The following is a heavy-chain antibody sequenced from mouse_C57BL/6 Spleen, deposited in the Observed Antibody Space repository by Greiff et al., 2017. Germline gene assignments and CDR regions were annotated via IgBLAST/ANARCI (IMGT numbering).Heavy chain of an antibody. CDR1: GYAFSSSW. D-gene: IGHD1-1*01. V-gene: IGHV1-82*01. CDR3: ARWTTVADFDD. J-gene: IGHJ2*01. Sequence: VQLQESGPELVKPGASVKISCKASGYAFSSSWMNWVKQRPGKGLEWIGRIYPGDGDTNYNGKFKGKATLTADKSSSTAYMQLSSLTSEDSAVYFCARWTTVADFDDWGKGTTLTVSS. CDR2: IYPGDGDT.